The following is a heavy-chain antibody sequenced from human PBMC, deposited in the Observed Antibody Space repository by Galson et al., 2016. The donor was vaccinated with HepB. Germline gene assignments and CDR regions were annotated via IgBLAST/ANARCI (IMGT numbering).Heavy chain of an antibody. CDR2: IYHSGST. Sequence: LSLTCAVSGDSIRSNNWWSWVRQPPGKGLEWIGEIYHSGSTNYNPSLKSRVSISVDTSNDQFSLKLNSVTAADTAVYYCARTSDLDFWGQGTLVTISS. CDR1: GDSIRSNNW. J-gene: IGHJ4*02. CDR3: ARTSDLDF. D-gene: IGHD2-2*01. V-gene: IGHV4-4*02.